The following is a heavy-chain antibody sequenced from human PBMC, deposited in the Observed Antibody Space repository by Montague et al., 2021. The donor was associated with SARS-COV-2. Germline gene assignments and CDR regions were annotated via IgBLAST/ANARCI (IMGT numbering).Heavy chain of an antibody. V-gene: IGHV4-34*01. CDR3: ARGRPVQGSFRHFDSISSGALDI. CDR1: RGSLSNYY. J-gene: IGHJ3*02. CDR2: INQGGAP. D-gene: IGHD3-9*01. Sequence: SETLSLTCAVSRGSLSNYYWPWIRQSAGKGLEWIGEINQGGAPNXTPXRRSRVTISLDTSKKQISLKLNSVTVADTAVFFCARGRPVQGSFRHFDSISSGALDIWAQGSLVIVSS.